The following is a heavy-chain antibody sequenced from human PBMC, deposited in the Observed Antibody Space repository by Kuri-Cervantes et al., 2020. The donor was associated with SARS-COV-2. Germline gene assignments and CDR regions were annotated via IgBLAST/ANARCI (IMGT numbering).Heavy chain of an antibody. CDR2: ISGSGGST. J-gene: IGHJ4*02. V-gene: IGHV3-23*01. D-gene: IGHD6-19*01. CDR1: GFTFSSYA. CDR3: AKDVINGGQWLVGGFDY. Sequence: GESLKISCAASGFTFSSYAMSWVRQAPGKGLEWVSAISGSGGSTYYADSVKGRFTISRDNSKNTLYLQMNSLRAEDTAVYYCAKDVINGGQWLVGGFDYWGQGTLVTVSS.